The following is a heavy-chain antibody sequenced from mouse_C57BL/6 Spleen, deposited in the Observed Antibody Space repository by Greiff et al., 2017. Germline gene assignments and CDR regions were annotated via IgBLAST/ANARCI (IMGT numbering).Heavy chain of an antibody. CDR1: GYTFTSYC. CDR3: ARSGYEEGFAY. D-gene: IGHD2-14*01. V-gene: IGHV1-69*01. CDR2: IDPSDSYT. Sequence: VQLQQPGAELVMPGASVKLSCKASGYTFTSYCMHWVKQRPGQGLEWIGGIDPSDSYTNYTQKFQGKSTLTVDKSSTTAYMQLSSLTSEDSAVYYVARSGYEEGFAYGGHGPLVTVAA. J-gene: IGHJ3*01.